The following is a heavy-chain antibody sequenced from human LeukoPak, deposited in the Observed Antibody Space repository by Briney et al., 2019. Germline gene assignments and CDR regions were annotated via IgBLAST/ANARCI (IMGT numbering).Heavy chain of an antibody. J-gene: IGHJ4*02. D-gene: IGHD4/OR15-4a*01. CDR3: ARRAGAYSHPYDY. CDR1: GFTFSSYA. Sequence: GVLRLSCAASGFTFSSYAMSWVRQAPGKGLEWVSAISGSGGSTYYADSVKGRFTISRDNSKNTLYLQMNSLRAEDTAVYYCARRAGAYSHPYDYWGQGTLVTVSS. V-gene: IGHV3-23*01. CDR2: ISGSGGST.